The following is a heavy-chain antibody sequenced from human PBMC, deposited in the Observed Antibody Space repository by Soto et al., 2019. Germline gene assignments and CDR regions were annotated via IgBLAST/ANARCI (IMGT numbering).Heavy chain of an antibody. D-gene: IGHD3-16*01. V-gene: IGHV4-39*01. J-gene: IGHJ3*02. CDR2: IYYRGST. CDR1: SASISSTNYT. Sequence: SETLSLTCTVSSASISSTNYTWGWIRQPPGKGLEWIGNIYYRGSTNYNPSLKSPVTISVDTSKNQFSLKLSSVTAADTAVYYCARQTDDSYSFYAFDIWRQGTMVTV. CDR3: ARQTDDSYSFYAFDI.